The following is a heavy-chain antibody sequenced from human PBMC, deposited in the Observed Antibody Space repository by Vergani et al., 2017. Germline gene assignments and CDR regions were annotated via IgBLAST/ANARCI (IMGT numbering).Heavy chain of an antibody. D-gene: IGHD3-16*02. Sequence: QVQLQESGPGLVKPSETLSLTCTVSGGSISSYYWSWIRQPPGKGLEWSGYIYYSGSTNYNPSLKSRVTISVDTSKNQFSLKLSSVTAADTAVYYCARVRLHLGELSLYPTIDYWGQGTLVTVSS. V-gene: IGHV4-59*12. CDR1: GGSISSYY. J-gene: IGHJ4*02. CDR3: ARVRLHLGELSLYPTIDY. CDR2: IYYSGST.